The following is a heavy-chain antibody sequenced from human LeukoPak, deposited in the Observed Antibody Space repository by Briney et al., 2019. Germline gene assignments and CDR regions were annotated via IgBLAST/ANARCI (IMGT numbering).Heavy chain of an antibody. V-gene: IGHV3-33*01. Sequence: GRSLRLSCAASGFTFSSYGMHWVRQAPGKGLEWVAVIWYDGSNKYYADSVKGRFTISRDNSKNTLYLQMNSLRAEDTAVYYCARQEQWLGFDYWGQGTLVTVSS. CDR3: ARQEQWLGFDY. J-gene: IGHJ4*02. D-gene: IGHD6-19*01. CDR2: IWYDGSNK. CDR1: GFTFSSYG.